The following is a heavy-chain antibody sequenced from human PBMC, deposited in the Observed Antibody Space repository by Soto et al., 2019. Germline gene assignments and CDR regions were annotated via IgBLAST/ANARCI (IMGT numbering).Heavy chain of an antibody. V-gene: IGHV4-4*02. Sequence: QVQLQESGPGLVKPSGTLSLTCAVSGGSISSSNWWSWVRQPPGKGLEWIGEIYHSGSTNYNPALQRRATISVHKSKNQSSLKLSSVTAADTAVYYCAIRTTVTTRLGYWGQGTLVTVSS. CDR3: AIRTTVTTRLGY. D-gene: IGHD4-17*01. CDR2: IYHSGST. J-gene: IGHJ4*02. CDR1: GGSISSSNW.